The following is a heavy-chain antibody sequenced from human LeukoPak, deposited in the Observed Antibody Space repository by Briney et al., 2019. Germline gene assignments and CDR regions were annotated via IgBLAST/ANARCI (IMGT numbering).Heavy chain of an antibody. Sequence: PGGSLRLSCAASGFIVSISYMGWVRQAPGKGLEWVSVIYSGGTTYYADSVRGRFTISRDNSNNTLFLQMNGLRAEDTAVYYCARAPVVTVSYLENWGQGTLVTVSS. CDR3: ARAPVVTVSYLEN. J-gene: IGHJ4*02. V-gene: IGHV3-53*01. D-gene: IGHD2-21*02. CDR1: GFIVSISY. CDR2: IYSGGTT.